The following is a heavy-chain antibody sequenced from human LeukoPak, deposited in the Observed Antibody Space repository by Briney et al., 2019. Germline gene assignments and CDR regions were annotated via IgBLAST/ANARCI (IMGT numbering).Heavy chain of an antibody. V-gene: IGHV3-23*01. CDR2: ISFSGVNT. CDR1: GFTLSNYG. D-gene: IGHD3-16*01. J-gene: IGHJ4*02. Sequence: PGGSLRLSRVASGFTLSNYGMGWVRQAPGKGLEWVSRISFSGVNTYYADSVRGRFTISRDKSKNTLFLQMNSLRAEDTAVYYCAKGGYDYAEYVDDWGQGTLVTVSS. CDR3: AKGGYDYAEYVDD.